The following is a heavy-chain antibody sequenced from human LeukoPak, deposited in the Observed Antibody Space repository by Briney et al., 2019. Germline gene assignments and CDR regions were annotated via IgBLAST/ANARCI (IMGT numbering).Heavy chain of an antibody. V-gene: IGHV3-33*01. Sequence: GGSLRLSCAASGFTFSSYGMHWVRQAPGKGLEWVAVIWYDGSNKYYADSVKGQFTISRDNSKNTLYLQMNSLRAEDTAVYYCAREAYIAVAGTDYYYYGMDVWGKGTTVTVSS. D-gene: IGHD6-19*01. CDR3: AREAYIAVAGTDYYYYGMDV. J-gene: IGHJ6*04. CDR1: GFTFSSYG. CDR2: IWYDGSNK.